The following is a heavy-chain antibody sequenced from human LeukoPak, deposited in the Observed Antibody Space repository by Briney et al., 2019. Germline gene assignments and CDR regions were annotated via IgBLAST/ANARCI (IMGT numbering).Heavy chain of an antibody. Sequence: GGSLRLSCAASGLSFSNYWMSWVRQAPGKGLEWVGHAKQDGSETYYVDSVKGRFTVSRDNSKNSLFLQMNSLRVEDTAMYYCAKDAHYGSGSYFDYWGQGTLVTVSS. J-gene: IGHJ4*02. CDR1: GLSFSNYW. D-gene: IGHD3-10*01. CDR2: AKQDGSET. V-gene: IGHV3-7*01. CDR3: AKDAHYGSGSYFDY.